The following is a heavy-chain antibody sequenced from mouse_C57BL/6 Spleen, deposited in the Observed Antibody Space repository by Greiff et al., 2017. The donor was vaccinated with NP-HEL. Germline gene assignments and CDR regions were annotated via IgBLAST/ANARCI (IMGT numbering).Heavy chain of an antibody. V-gene: IGHV1-26*01. J-gene: IGHJ2*01. CDR1: GYTFTDYY. D-gene: IGHD2-10*02. Sequence: VQLQQSGPELVKPGASVKISCKASGYTFTDYYMNWVKQSHGKSLEWIGDINPNSGGTSYNQQFKGTATLTVDKSSSTAYMELRSLTYEDSAVNYYARRWYGNYFYYFDYWGQGTTLTVSS. CDR2: INPNSGGT. CDR3: ARRWYGNYFYYFDY.